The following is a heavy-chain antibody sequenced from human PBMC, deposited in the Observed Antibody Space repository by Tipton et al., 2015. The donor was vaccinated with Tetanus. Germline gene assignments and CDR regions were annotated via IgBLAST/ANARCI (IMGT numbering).Heavy chain of an antibody. Sequence: TLSLTCTVSGGSISSGGYYWTWIRQRPGKGLEWIGAINHSGGTNYNPSLRSRVTMSIDTSQKQVSLKLSSVTAADTAVYYCARPRGYSSGYFYYWGLGTLVTVSS. CDR1: GGSISSGGYY. CDR3: ARPRGYSSGYFYY. J-gene: IGHJ4*02. V-gene: IGHV4-39*01. CDR2: INHSGGT. D-gene: IGHD3-22*01.